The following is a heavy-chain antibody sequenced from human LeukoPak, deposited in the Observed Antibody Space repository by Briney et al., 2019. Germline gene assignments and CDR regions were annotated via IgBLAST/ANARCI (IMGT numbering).Heavy chain of an antibody. CDR2: IKSDGSTT. Sequence: GGSLRLSCAASGFTFSSYWMHWVRRAPGKGLVWVSRIKSDGSTTSYADSVKGRFTISRDNAKNTLYLQMNSLRAEDTAVYYCAREEAATVVPYFDYWGQGTLVTVSS. CDR3: AREEAATVVPYFDY. CDR1: GFTFSSYW. J-gene: IGHJ4*02. V-gene: IGHV3-74*01. D-gene: IGHD6-25*01.